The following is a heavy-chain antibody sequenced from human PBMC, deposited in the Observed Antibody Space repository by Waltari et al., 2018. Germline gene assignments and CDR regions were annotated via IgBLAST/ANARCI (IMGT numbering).Heavy chain of an antibody. D-gene: IGHD4-4*01. Sequence: EVQLVDSGGGLVQPGGSLRLSCVASGFTFRDHYMDWVRPAPGKGLEWVGRTRNKAKSYTTEYAASVTGRFTISRDDSKNSVYLQMNSLKTEDTAVYYCARGPDSKYGYAHGMDVWGQGTTVTVSS. J-gene: IGHJ6*02. CDR2: TRNKAKSYTT. CDR1: GFTFRDHY. CDR3: ARGPDSKYGYAHGMDV. V-gene: IGHV3-72*01.